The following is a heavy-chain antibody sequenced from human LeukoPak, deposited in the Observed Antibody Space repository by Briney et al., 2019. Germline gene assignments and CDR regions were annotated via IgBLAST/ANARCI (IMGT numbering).Heavy chain of an antibody. Sequence: SETLSLTCTVSGGSISSSSYYWGWIRQPPGKGLEWLGSIYYSGSTYYNPSLKSRVTISVDTSKNQFSLKLSSVTAADTAVYYCASGYDFWSGYYYWGQGTLVTVSS. J-gene: IGHJ4*02. D-gene: IGHD3-3*01. V-gene: IGHV4-39*01. CDR3: ASGYDFWSGYYY. CDR2: IYYSGST. CDR1: GGSISSSSYY.